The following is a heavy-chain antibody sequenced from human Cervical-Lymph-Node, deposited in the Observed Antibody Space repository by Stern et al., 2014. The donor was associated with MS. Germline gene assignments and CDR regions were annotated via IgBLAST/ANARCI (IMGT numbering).Heavy chain of an antibody. CDR1: GLTFSSHS. J-gene: IGHJ3*01. D-gene: IGHD3-16*01. V-gene: IGHV3-21*01. CDR3: ASGGWGV. CDR2: ISSSSTYI. Sequence: EVQLEESGGGLVKPGGSLRLSCAASGLTFSSHSMNWVRQAPGKGLEWGSSISSSSTYICYADSVKGRSTISRDDAKNSLYLQMNSLRVEDTAVYYCASGGWGVWGQGTMVTVSA.